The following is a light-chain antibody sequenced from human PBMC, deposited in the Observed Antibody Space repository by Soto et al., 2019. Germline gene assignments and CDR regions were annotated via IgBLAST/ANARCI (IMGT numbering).Light chain of an antibody. Sequence: EIVMTQSPASLSVSPGEGATLSCRASQTVASNLAWYQQKPGQAPRLLIHGASTRATGVPARFSGSGSVTDFTLTISSLQSEDFAVYYCQQYHNWPPQYTFGQGTKLQIK. J-gene: IGKJ2*01. CDR1: QTVASN. V-gene: IGKV3-15*01. CDR2: GAS. CDR3: QQYHNWPPQYT.